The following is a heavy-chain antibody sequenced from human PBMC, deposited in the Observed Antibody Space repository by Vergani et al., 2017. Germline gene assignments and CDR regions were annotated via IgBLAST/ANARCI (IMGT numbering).Heavy chain of an antibody. CDR2: VEDSGYF. V-gene: IGHV4-59*01. CDR3: ARLNGDYMRLSEY. CDR1: GGSLSGYY. Sequence: QVQLQESGPGLVRPSETLSLTCTVSGGSLSGYYWNWIRQTPGEGLEWIGYVEDSGYFNYNPSLKTRVSMSSDTSNNQFSLMLSSVTVADTAVYYCARLNGDYMRLSEYWGQGTLVAVSS. J-gene: IGHJ4*02. D-gene: IGHD4-17*01.